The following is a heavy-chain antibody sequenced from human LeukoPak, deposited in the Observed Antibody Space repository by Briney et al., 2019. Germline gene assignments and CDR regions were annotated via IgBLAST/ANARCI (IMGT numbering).Heavy chain of an antibody. V-gene: IGHV4-39*07. CDR2: IYYSGTT. CDR1: GGSVNSNTYY. D-gene: IGHD5-18*01. Sequence: SETLSLICIVSGGSVNSNTYYWGWIRQPPGKGLEWIASIYYSGTTYYNPSLRSRVTISIDTSKNQFSLKLSSVPAADTAVYYCARDLYSHNLDAEYWGQGTLVTVSS. J-gene: IGHJ4*02. CDR3: ARDLYSHNLDAEY.